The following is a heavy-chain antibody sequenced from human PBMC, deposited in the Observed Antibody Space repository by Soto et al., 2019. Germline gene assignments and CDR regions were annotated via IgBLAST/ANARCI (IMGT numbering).Heavy chain of an antibody. CDR1: NSSLGAFH. D-gene: IGHD3-16*01. V-gene: IGHV4-34*12. CDR2: LIHGGST. CDR3: ARSPLSYDYVRQTWREVGDSFDI. J-gene: IGHJ3*02. Sequence: SETLSLTCAIYNSSLGAFHWTWIRQPPGKGLEWIGELIHGGSTNYNPSLKSRVTFSLDTSKNQFSLQLMSVTAADTAVYYCARSPLSYDYVRQTWREVGDSFDIWGRGTLVTVSS.